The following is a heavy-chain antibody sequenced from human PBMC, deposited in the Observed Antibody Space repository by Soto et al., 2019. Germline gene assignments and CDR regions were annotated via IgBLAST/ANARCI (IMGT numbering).Heavy chain of an antibody. Sequence: QVQLQESGPGLVKPSQTLSLTCTVSGDSINSPNYYWSWIRQAPGKGLELIGYVYYRGSIYYTPSFESRVSISIDTSKNHFSLKLTSVTAADSAVYFCARVTFTPNWFDSWGQGILVTVSS. CDR2: VYYRGSI. CDR1: GDSINSPNYY. J-gene: IGHJ5*01. CDR3: ARVTFTPNWFDS. V-gene: IGHV4-30-4*01.